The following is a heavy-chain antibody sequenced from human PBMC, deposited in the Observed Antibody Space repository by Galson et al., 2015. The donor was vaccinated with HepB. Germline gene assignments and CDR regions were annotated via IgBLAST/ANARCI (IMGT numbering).Heavy chain of an antibody. CDR1: GFTFSSYA. CDR3: AKDQLSCSGGSCYSSFDY. D-gene: IGHD2-15*01. Sequence: SLRLSCAASGFTFSSYAMSWVRQAPGKGLEWVSAISGSGADSVKGRPTISRDNSKNTLYLQMSSLRAEDTAVYYCAKDQLSCSGGSCYSSFDYWGQGTLVTVSS. V-gene: IGHV3-23*01. CDR2: ISGSG. J-gene: IGHJ4*02.